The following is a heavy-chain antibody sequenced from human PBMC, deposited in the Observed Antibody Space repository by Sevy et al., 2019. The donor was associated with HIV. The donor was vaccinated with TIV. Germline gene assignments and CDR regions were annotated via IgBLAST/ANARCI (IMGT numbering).Heavy chain of an antibody. Sequence: GGSLRLSCAASGFTFRSDRMHWVRQAPGKGLVWVSRINRDGSSTAYADSVKGRFTTSRDNAKNTLYLQMNSLRAEVTSLYYCRSEGGDWCDPWGQGTLVTVSS. CDR3: RSEGGDWCDP. CDR1: GFTFRSDR. V-gene: IGHV3-74*01. D-gene: IGHD3-16*01. J-gene: IGHJ5*02. CDR2: INRDGSST.